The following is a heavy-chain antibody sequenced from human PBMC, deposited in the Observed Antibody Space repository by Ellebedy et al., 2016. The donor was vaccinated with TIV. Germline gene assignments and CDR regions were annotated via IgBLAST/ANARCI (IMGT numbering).Heavy chain of an antibody. CDR2: IFPGDSDI. V-gene: IGHV5-51*01. CDR3: AGGSGTYSNDAVDI. Sequence: GESLKISCKVSGYKFTNYWVVWVRQMPGKGLEWMGLIFPGDSDIRYSPSFQGQVTVSADKSINTAYLQWSSLKASDTGMYYCAGGSGTYSNDAVDIWGQGTMVAVSS. J-gene: IGHJ3*02. CDR1: GYKFTNYW. D-gene: IGHD3-10*01.